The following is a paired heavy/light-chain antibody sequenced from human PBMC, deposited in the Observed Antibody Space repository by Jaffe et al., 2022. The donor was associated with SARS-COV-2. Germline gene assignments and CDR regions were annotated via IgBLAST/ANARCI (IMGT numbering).Heavy chain of an antibody. Sequence: QLQLQESGPGLVKPSETLSLTCTLSGGSISSNTYYWGWIRQPPGKGLEWIGTIYNSGSTYYNASLKSRVSISVDTSQNQFSLKLSSVTAADTAVYHCARLPYYYGSGSFDCWGQGTLVTVSS. CDR2: IYNSGST. J-gene: IGHJ4*02. D-gene: IGHD3-10*01. CDR1: GGSISSNTYY. V-gene: IGHV4-39*01. CDR3: ARLPYYYGSGSFDC.
Light chain of an antibody. CDR3: QQYNTYWT. CDR2: KAS. Sequence: DIQMTQSPSTLSASVGDRVTITCRASQSISSWLAWYQQKPGKGPKLLIYKASTLEGGVPSRFSGSGYGTEFTLTISSLQPDDFATYYCQQYNTYWTFGQGTKVEIK. CDR1: QSISSW. J-gene: IGKJ1*01. V-gene: IGKV1-5*03.